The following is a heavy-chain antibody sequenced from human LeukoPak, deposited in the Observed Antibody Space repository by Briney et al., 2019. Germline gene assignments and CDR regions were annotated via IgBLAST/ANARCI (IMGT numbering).Heavy chain of an antibody. CDR1: GGSFSNYY. CDR3: ARGPWTWYFDD. D-gene: IGHD3-3*01. CDR2: INHSGST. Sequence: SETLSLTCAVYGGSFSNYYWSWIRQPPGKGLEWIGEINHSGSTTYNPSLKSRVTISVDTFKNQFSLELSSVTAADTAVYYCARGPWTWYFDDWGQGTLVTVSS. V-gene: IGHV4-34*01. J-gene: IGHJ4*02.